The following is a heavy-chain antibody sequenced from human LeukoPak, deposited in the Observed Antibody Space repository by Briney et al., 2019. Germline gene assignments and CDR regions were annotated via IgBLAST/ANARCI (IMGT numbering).Heavy chain of an antibody. D-gene: IGHD4-17*01. CDR3: ARGVGTTVTTSGNWFDP. CDR1: GYTFTNYG. V-gene: IGHV1-2*02. CDR2: INPNSGGT. J-gene: IGHJ5*02. Sequence: ASVKVSCKASGYTFTNYGITWVRQAPGQGLEWMGWINPNSGGTNYAQKFQGRVTMTRDTSISTAYMELSRLRSDDTAVYYCARGVGTTVTTSGNWFDPWGQGTLVTVSS.